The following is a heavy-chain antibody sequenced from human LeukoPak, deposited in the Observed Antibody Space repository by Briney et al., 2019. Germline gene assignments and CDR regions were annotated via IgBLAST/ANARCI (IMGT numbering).Heavy chain of an antibody. Sequence: GGSLRLSCAASGFTFSSYSMNWVRQAPGKGLEWVSSISSSSSYIYYADSVKGRFTISRDNAKNSLYLQMNSLRAEDTAVYYCAREEILYYDSSGYYNELDYWGQGTLVTVSS. CDR3: AREEILYYDSSGYYNELDY. CDR1: GFTFSSYS. J-gene: IGHJ4*02. CDR2: ISSSSSYI. V-gene: IGHV3-21*01. D-gene: IGHD3-22*01.